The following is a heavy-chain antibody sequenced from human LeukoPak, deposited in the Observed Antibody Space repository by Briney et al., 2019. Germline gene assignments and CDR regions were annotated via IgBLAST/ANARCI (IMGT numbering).Heavy chain of an antibody. CDR3: ARDFAAIAIAGMFSTQSHFDR. J-gene: IGHJ4*02. CDR1: GYIFTDYY. Sequence: GASVKVSCKASGYIFTDYYMHWVRQAPGQGLEWRGWINPKSGGTSYAQKVQGRVTMTRNTSINTGYMDLGGLRSDDAAVYFCARDFAAIAIAGMFSTQSHFDRCGQGPLVTVSS. D-gene: IGHD6-13*01. CDR2: INPKSGGT. V-gene: IGHV1-2*02.